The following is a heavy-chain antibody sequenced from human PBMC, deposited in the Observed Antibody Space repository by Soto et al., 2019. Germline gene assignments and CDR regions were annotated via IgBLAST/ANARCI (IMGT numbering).Heavy chain of an antibody. V-gene: IGHV3-30*04. CDR2: ISYDGRNK. Sequence: QVQLVESGGGVVQPGRSLRLSCAASGFTFSSYAMHWVRQAPGKGLGWVAVISYDGRNKYYADSVKGRFTISRDNSKNTLYLQMNSLRAEDTAVYYCAREVSGYGMDVWGQGTTVTVSS. J-gene: IGHJ6*02. CDR1: GFTFSSYA. D-gene: IGHD6-25*01. CDR3: AREVSGYGMDV.